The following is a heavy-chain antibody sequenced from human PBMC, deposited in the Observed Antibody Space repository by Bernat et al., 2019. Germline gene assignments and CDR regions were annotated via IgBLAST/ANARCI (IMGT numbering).Heavy chain of an antibody. V-gene: IGHV4-4*02. CDR2: IYHSGST. D-gene: IGHD3-22*01. J-gene: IGHJ4*02. CDR3: ARTSRRGYYDGSGYYYFDY. CDR1: GGSISSSNW. Sequence: QVQLQESGPGLVKPSGTLSLTCAVSGGSISSSNWWSWVRQPPGKGLEWIGEIYHSGSTNYNPSLKSRVTISVDKSKNQFSLKLSSVTAADTAVYYCARTSRRGYYDGSGYYYFDYWGQGTLVTVSS.